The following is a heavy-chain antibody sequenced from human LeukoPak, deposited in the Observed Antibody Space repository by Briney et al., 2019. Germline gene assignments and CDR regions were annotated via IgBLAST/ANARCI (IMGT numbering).Heavy chain of an antibody. V-gene: IGHV3-23*01. CDR3: AKDRVGTTKATSFDS. Sequence: GGSLRLSCAASGFTFSSYAMSWVRRAPGKGLEWVSAISSSGGSTYYADSVKGRFTISRDNSKNTLYMQMNSLRAEDTAVFYCAKDRVGTTKATSFDSWGQGTLVTVSS. CDR1: GFTFSSYA. D-gene: IGHD1-26*01. CDR2: ISSSGGST. J-gene: IGHJ4*02.